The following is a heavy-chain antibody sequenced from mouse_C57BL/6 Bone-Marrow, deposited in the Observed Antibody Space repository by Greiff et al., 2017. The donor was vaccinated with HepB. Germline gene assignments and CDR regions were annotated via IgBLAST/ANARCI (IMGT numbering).Heavy chain of an antibody. D-gene: IGHD1-1*01. V-gene: IGHV1-82*01. Sequence: VQLQQSGPELVKPGASVKISCKASGYAFSSSWMNWVKQRPGKGLEWIGRLYPGDGDTKYNGKFKGKATLTADKASSTAYMQLSSLTSEDSAVYFCARGADYDRGTRYAMDYWGQGTSVTVSS. CDR2: LYPGDGDT. CDR3: ARGADYDRGTRYAMDY. J-gene: IGHJ4*01. CDR1: GYAFSSSW.